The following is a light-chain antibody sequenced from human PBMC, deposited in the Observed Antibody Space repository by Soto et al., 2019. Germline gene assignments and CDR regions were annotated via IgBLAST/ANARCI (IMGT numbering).Light chain of an antibody. CDR2: QAS. CDR1: QSTSSY. CDR3: QQYSSHST. J-gene: IGKJ1*01. Sequence: DIQMTQSPSTLSASVVDRVTITCRASQSTSSYLAWYQQKPGKAPKLLIYQASSLENGVPSRFSGSGSGTEFSLTISILQPDDFATYYCQQYSSHSTFGQGTKVDIK. V-gene: IGKV1-5*03.